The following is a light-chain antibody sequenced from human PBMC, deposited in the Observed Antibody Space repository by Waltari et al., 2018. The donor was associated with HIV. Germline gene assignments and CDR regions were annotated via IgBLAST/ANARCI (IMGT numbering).Light chain of an antibody. CDR2: AVT. CDR3: SSYTRSISVI. CDR1: SDDVGGYNH. Sequence: QSALTQPASVSGSPGQSITITCTGTSDDVGGYNHVAWYQQKIDSPPKLIIAAVTHRPSGVSGRFSGSKSGNTASLTITGLRPDDEAVYLCSSYTRSISVIFGGGTRLIV. V-gene: IGLV2-14*01. J-gene: IGLJ2*01.